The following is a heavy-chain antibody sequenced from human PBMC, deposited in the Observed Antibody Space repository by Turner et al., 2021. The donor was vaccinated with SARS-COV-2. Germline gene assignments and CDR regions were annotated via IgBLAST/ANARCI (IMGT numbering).Heavy chain of an antibody. Sequence: QVQLVQPGAAVRKPGSSVKVSCKASGGTLSSYAISWVRQAPGQGLEWMGGIIPIFDAANYAQKFQGGVTITADESTNTAYMELSSLSTEDTAVYDCARSDNGNYVDFDYWGQGTLVTVSS. V-gene: IGHV1-69*01. CDR1: GGTLSSYA. D-gene: IGHD1-7*01. CDR2: IIPIFDAA. J-gene: IGHJ4*02. CDR3: ARSDNGNYVDFDY.